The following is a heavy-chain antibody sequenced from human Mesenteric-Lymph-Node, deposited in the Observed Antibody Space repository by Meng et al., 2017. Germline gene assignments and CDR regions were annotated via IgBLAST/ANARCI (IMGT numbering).Heavy chain of an antibody. CDR3: ARHSPDYYNSRGYYGIQH. J-gene: IGHJ1*01. V-gene: IGHV5-51*01. CDR1: GYSFTSYW. CDR2: IYPGDSDI. D-gene: IGHD3-22*01. Sequence: GESLKISCKGSGYSFTSYWIGWVRQMPGKGLEWMGIIYPGDSDIRYSSSFQGQVTISAAKSISTAYLQSSSLKASDTSLYYCARHSPDYYNSRGYYGIQHWGQGTTVTVSS.